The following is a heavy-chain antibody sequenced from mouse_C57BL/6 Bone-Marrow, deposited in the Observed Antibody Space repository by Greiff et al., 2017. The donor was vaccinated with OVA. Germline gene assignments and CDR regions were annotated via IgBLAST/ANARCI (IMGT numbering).Heavy chain of an antibody. V-gene: IGHV5-6*01. CDR2: ISSGGSYT. D-gene: IGHD1-1*01. J-gene: IGHJ2*01. CDR1: GFTFSSNG. Sequence: EVHLVESGGDLVKPGASLKLSCAASGFTFSSNGMSWVRQTPDKRLEWVATISSGGSYTYYPDSVKGRSTISRDNAKNTLYLQMSSLTSEDTAMYYCARHGDYGSFFDYWGQGTTLTVSS. CDR3: ARHGDYGSFFDY.